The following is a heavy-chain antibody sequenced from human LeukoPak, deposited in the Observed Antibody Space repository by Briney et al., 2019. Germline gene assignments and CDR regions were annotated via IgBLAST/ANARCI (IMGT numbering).Heavy chain of an antibody. J-gene: IGHJ4*02. V-gene: IGHV1-8*01. D-gene: IGHD5-24*01. CDR3: ARAGGLGDGYNYDY. Sequence: ASVKVSCKASGYTFTSYDINWVRQATGQGLEWMGWMNPNSGNTGYAQKFQGRVTITADKSTSTAYMELSSLRSEDTAVYYCARAGGLGDGYNYDYWGQGTLVTVSS. CDR1: GYTFTSYD. CDR2: MNPNSGNT.